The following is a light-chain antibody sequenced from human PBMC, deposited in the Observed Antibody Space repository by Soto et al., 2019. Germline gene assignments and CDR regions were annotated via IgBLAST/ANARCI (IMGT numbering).Light chain of an antibody. CDR1: SCDVGGYNY. CDR3: SSYISSSTLYV. CDR2: DVS. V-gene: IGLV2-14*03. J-gene: IGLJ1*01. Sequence: QSALTQPASVSGSPGQSITISCTGTSCDVGGYNYVSWFQQHPGKAPKLMIYDVSNRPSGVSNRFSGSKSGNTASLPISGVQAEDEADYYCSSYISSSTLYVFGTGTKLTVL.